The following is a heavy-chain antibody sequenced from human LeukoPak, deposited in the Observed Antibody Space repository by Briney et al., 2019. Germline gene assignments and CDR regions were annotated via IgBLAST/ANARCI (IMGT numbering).Heavy chain of an antibody. CDR3: ARGGGWYSDY. V-gene: IGHV3-7*03. J-gene: IGHJ4*02. CDR1: GFTFSSYW. Sequence: GGSLRLSCAASGFTFSSYWMSWVRQAPGKGLEWVANIKKDGSGKYYVDSVKGRFTISRDNVNNSLYLQMSSLRAEDTAVYHCARGGGWYSDYWGQGTLVTVSS. D-gene: IGHD6-19*01. CDR2: IKKDGSGK.